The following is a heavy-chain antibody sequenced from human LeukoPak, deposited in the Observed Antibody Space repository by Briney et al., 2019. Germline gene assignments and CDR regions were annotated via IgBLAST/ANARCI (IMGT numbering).Heavy chain of an antibody. CDR2: IFPSGGEI. D-gene: IGHD5-18*01. J-gene: IGHJ4*02. Sequence: GGSLRLSCAASGFTFSSYSMNWVRQPPGKGLEWVSSIFPSGGEIHYADSVRGRFTISRDNSKSILSLQMNSLIAEDTAIYYCATYRQVLLPFESWGQGTLVTVSS. CDR1: GFTFSSYS. V-gene: IGHV3-21*04. CDR3: ATYRQVLLPFES.